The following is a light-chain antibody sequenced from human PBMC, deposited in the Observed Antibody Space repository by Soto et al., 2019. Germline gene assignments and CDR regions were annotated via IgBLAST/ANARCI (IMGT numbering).Light chain of an antibody. V-gene: IGLV1-40*01. CDR1: SSNIGAAYA. Sequence: QSVLTQPPSESGAPGQRVTISCTGSSSNIGAAYAVHWYQQLPGTAPKLLIYGNSNRPSGVPDRFSGSKSGTSASLAITGLQAEDDADYYCQSYDSSLSGSVFGGGTKLTVL. CDR2: GNS. CDR3: QSYDSSLSGSV. J-gene: IGLJ3*02.